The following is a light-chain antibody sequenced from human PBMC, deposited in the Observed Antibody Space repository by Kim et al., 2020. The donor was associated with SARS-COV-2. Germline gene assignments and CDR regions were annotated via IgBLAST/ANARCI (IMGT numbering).Light chain of an antibody. Sequence: VSPGESATPSCRASQSVSTNLAWYQQQPGQAPRLLIYGASTRATGIPARFSGSGSGTEFTLTISSLQSEDFAVYYCQQYNTWLITFGQGTRLEIK. CDR1: QSVSTN. CDR2: GAS. J-gene: IGKJ5*01. CDR3: QQYNTWLIT. V-gene: IGKV3D-15*01.